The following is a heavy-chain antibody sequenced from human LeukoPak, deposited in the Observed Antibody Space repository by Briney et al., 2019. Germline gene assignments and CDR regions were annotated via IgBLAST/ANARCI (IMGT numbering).Heavy chain of an antibody. D-gene: IGHD4-17*01. CDR2: IKSKTDGGTT. J-gene: IGHJ4*02. V-gene: IGHV3-15*01. Sequence: GGSLSLFYAASGFTVSKAWMSCVRQAPGKGLEWVGRIKSKTDGGTTDYAAPVKGRFTISRDDSKNTLYLQMNSLKTEDTAVFYCTLLKYGYWGQGTLVTVSS. CDR3: TLLKYGY. CDR1: GFTVSKAW.